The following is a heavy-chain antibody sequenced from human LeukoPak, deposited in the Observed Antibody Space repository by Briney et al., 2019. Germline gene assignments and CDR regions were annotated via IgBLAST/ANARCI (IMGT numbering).Heavy chain of an antibody. CDR1: GGSVSSGSYY. J-gene: IGHJ4*02. V-gene: IGHV4-61*01. D-gene: IGHD6-19*01. Sequence: SETLSLTCTVSGGSVSSGSYYWSWIRQPPGKGLEWIGYIYYSGSTNYNPSLKSRVTISVDTSKNQFSLKLSSVTAADTAVYYCALGGIAVAGPYMEDYWGQGTLVTVSS. CDR2: IYYSGST. CDR3: ALGGIAVAGPYMEDY.